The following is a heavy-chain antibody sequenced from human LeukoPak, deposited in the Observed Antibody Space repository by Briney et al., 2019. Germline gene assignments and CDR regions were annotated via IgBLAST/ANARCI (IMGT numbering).Heavy chain of an antibody. D-gene: IGHD5-18*01. CDR1: GYTFTSYY. J-gene: IGHJ4*02. CDR3: AATAAYTAMGDY. Sequence: GASVKVSCKASGYTFTSYYMHWVRQAPGQGLELMGIINPSGSTSYAQKFRGRVTMTRDTSTSTVYMELSSLRSEDTAVYYCAATAAYTAMGDYWGQGTLVTVSS. V-gene: IGHV1-46*01. CDR2: INPSGST.